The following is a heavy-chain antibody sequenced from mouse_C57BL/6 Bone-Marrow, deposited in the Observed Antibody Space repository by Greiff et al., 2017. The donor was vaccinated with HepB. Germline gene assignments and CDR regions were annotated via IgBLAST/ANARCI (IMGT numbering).Heavy chain of an antibody. V-gene: IGHV1-42*01. CDR2: INPSTGGT. CDR3: ASLYYYGSSYGY. Sequence: VQLKQSGPELVKPGASVKISCKASGYSFTGYYMNWVKQSPEKSLEWIGEINPSTGGTTYNQKFKAKATLTVDKSSSTAYMQLKSLTSEDSAVYYCASLYYYGSSYGYWGQGTTLTVSS. J-gene: IGHJ2*01. D-gene: IGHD1-1*01. CDR1: GYSFTGYY.